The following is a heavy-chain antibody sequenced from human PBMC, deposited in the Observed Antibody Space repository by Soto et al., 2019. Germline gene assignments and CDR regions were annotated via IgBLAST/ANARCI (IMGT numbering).Heavy chain of an antibody. D-gene: IGHD3-22*01. Sequence: SVKVSCKASGGTFSRYALSWVRQAPGQGPEWMGGIVPMFGTANYAQKFQGRVTITADESTSTAYMQLSSLRSEDTAVYYCARGVYYDSRGYYFFFWGQGTLVTVSS. CDR1: GGTFSRYA. J-gene: IGHJ4*02. CDR3: ARGVYYDSRGYYFFF. CDR2: IVPMFGTA. V-gene: IGHV1-69*13.